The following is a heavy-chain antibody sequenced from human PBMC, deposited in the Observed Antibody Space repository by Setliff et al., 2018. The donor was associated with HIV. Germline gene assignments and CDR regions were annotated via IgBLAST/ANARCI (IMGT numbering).Heavy chain of an antibody. D-gene: IGHD4-17*01. V-gene: IGHV5-51*01. CDR3: ASLRGDYVGQYFYYMDV. CDR1: GYSFPDHW. J-gene: IGHJ6*03. CDR2: IFPGDSDT. Sequence: GESLKISCKGSGYSFPDHWIAWVRQMPGKGLGWMGSIFPGDSDTRYSPSFQGQVTISADKSISTVYLHWGSLKASDTALYYCASLRGDYVGQYFYYMDVWGKGTTVTVSS.